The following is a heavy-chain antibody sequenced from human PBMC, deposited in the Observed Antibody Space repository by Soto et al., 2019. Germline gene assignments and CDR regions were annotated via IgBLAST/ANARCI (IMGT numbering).Heavy chain of an antibody. CDR2: ISAYNGNT. J-gene: IGHJ4*02. Sequence: QVHLVQSGAEVKKPGASVKVSCKGSGYNFTSYGITWVRQAPGQGLEWMGWISAYNGNTNYEQKFQGRVTATRDTSTSTAYMELRSLRSDDTAVYYCARGRYGDYWGQGALVTVSS. CDR1: GYNFTSYG. CDR3: ARGRYGDY. V-gene: IGHV1-18*01. D-gene: IGHD1-1*01.